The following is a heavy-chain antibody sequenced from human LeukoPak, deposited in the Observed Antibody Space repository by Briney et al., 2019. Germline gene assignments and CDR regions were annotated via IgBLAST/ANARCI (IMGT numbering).Heavy chain of an antibody. Sequence: GGSLRLSCAASGFTFSSYSMNWVRQAPGKGLEWVSSISGSSSYIYYADSVKGRFTISRDNAKNSLYLQMNSLRAEDTAVYYCARDEDGPNGYWGQGTLVTVSS. D-gene: IGHD5-24*01. J-gene: IGHJ4*02. CDR2: ISGSSSYI. V-gene: IGHV3-21*01. CDR3: ARDEDGPNGY. CDR1: GFTFSSYS.